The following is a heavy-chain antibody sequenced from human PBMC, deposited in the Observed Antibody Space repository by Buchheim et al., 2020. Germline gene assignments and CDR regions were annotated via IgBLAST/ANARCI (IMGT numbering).Heavy chain of an antibody. CDR2: MNPNSGNT. J-gene: IGHJ5*02. V-gene: IGHV1-8*01. CDR1: GYTFTSYD. D-gene: IGHD4-11*01. Sequence: QVQLVQSGAEVKKPGASVKVSCKASGYTFTSYDIHWVRQATGQGLEWMGWMNPNSGNTDYAQKFQGRLTMTRNTSISTSYMELSSLRSEDTAVYYCAKSLRYRNYGWFDPWGQGTL. CDR3: AKSLRYRNYGWFDP.